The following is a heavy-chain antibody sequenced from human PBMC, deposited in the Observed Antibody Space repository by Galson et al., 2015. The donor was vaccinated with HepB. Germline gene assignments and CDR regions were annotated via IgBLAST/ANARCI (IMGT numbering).Heavy chain of an antibody. J-gene: IGHJ6*03. CDR2: ISGYNGNT. CDR3: ARDGVVEPVYYYMDV. CDR1: GYTFSSHG. V-gene: IGHV1-18*01. D-gene: IGHD2-2*01. Sequence: SVKVSCKASGYTFSSHGISWVRQARGQGLEWMGWISGYNGNTKYAQKLQGRVTMTTDTSTSTAYMELRSLRSDDTAVYYCARDGVVEPVYYYMDVWGKGTTVTVSS.